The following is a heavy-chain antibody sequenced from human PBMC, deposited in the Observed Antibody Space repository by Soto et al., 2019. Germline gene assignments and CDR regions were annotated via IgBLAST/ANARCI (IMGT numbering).Heavy chain of an antibody. CDR2: INPNNGNT. J-gene: IGHJ5*02. V-gene: IGHV1-8*01. CDR3: ARTSSATRGGFDP. D-gene: IGHD3-10*01. Sequence: QVQLVQSGAEVKKSGASVKVSCKASGYTFTSYDINWVRQATGQGLEWMGWINPNNGNTGYAQKFQGRVTMNRDTSINTAYMELSSLRSEDTAVYFCARTSSATRGGFDPWGQGTLVTVSS. CDR1: GYTFTSYD.